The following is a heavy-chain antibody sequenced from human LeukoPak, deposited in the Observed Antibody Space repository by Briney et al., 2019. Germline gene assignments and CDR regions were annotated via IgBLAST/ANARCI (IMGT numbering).Heavy chain of an antibody. CDR3: ARDGNYNDSTGYKPPFYYYGMDV. D-gene: IGHD3-22*01. CDR2: ISYDGENK. Sequence: GGSLRLSCAASGFSFTSHGLHWVRQAPGKGLEWVAVISYDGENKYYVDSVKGRFTISRDNSKNTLYLQMNNLRAEDTAVYFCARDGNYNDSTGYKPPFYYYGMDVWGQGTTVTVSS. CDR1: GFSFTSHG. V-gene: IGHV3-33*05. J-gene: IGHJ6*02.